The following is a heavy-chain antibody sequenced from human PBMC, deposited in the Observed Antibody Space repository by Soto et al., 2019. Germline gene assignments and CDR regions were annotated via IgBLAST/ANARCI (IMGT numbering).Heavy chain of an antibody. J-gene: IGHJ4*02. D-gene: IGHD3-10*01. CDR3: AKALSRDFSYFDY. Sequence: PGGSLRISCAASGFTFSTYAMNWVRQAPGKGLEWVSALSDNGGSTYYADSVRGRFTISRDNSMNTLYLQMNSLRAEDTALYYCAKALSRDFSYFDYWGQGIQVTVSS. CDR1: GFTFSTYA. V-gene: IGHV3-23*01. CDR2: LSDNGGST.